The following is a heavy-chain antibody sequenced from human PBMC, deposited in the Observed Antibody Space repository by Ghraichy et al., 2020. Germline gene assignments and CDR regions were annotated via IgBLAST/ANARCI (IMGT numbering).Heavy chain of an antibody. CDR2: IYHSGST. V-gene: IGHV4-30-2*01. CDR1: GGSISSGGYS. CDR3: ARAPITIFGVVIIGPFDY. J-gene: IGHJ4*02. Sequence: SETLSLTCAVSGGSISSGGYSWSWIRQPPGKGLEWIGYIYHSGSTYYNPSLKSRVTISVDRSKNQFSLKLSSVTAADTAVYYCARAPITIFGVVIIGPFDYWGQGTLVTVSS. D-gene: IGHD3-3*01.